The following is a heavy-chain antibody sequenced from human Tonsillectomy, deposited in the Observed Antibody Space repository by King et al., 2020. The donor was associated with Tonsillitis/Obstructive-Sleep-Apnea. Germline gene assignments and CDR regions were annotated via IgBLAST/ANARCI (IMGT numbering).Heavy chain of an antibody. D-gene: IGHD6-13*01. Sequence: VQLVESGAEVKKPGSSVKVSCKASGGTFSSYAISWVRQAPGQGLEWMGGIIPILGIANYAQKFQGRVTITADKSTSTAYMELSSLRSEDTAVYYCAGDTPRYSSTGDGRTPPHSIYYGLDVWGQGTTVTVSS. CDR1: GGTFSSYA. CDR2: IIPILGIA. J-gene: IGHJ6*02. V-gene: IGHV1-69*10. CDR3: AGDTPRYSSTGDGRTPPHSIYYGLDV.